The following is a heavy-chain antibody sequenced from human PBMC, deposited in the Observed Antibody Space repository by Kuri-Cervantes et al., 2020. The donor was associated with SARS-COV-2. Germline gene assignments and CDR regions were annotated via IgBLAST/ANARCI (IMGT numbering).Heavy chain of an antibody. CDR2: ISAYNGNT. D-gene: IGHD5-18*01. CDR3: ARGSGGYSYGNYYYYSRKLDYYYYMDV. J-gene: IGHJ6*03. Sequence: ASVKVSCKASGYTFTSYGISWVRQAPGQGLEWMGWISAYNGNTNYAQKLQGRVTMTTDTSTSTAYMELRSLRSEDTAVYYCARGSGGYSYGNYYYYSRKLDYYYYMDVWGKGTTVTVSS. CDR1: GYTFTSYG. V-gene: IGHV1-18*01.